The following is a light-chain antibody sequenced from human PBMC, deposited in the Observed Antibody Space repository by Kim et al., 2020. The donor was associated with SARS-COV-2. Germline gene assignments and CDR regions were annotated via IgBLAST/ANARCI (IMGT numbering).Light chain of an antibody. CDR3: QSYDSSNHWV. J-gene: IGLJ3*02. CDR2: EDN. V-gene: IGLV6-57*03. CDR1: SGSIASNY. Sequence: VPIACTRSSGSIASNYVQWYQQRPGSAPTTVIYEDNQRPSGVPDRFSGSIDSSSNSASLTISGLKTEDEADYYCQSYDSSNHWVFGGGTQLTVL.